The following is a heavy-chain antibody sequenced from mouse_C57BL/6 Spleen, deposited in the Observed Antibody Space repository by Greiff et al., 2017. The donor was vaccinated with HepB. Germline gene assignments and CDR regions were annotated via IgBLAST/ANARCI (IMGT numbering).Heavy chain of an antibody. V-gene: IGHV5-17*01. Sequence: EVQRVESGGGLVKPGGSLKLSCAASGFTFSDYGMHWVRQAPEKGLEWVAYISSGSSTIYYADTVKGRFTISRDNAKNTLFLQMTSLRSEDTAMYYCARDSSGHFDYWGQGTTLTVSS. J-gene: IGHJ2*01. D-gene: IGHD3-2*02. CDR1: GFTFSDYG. CDR3: ARDSSGHFDY. CDR2: ISSGSSTI.